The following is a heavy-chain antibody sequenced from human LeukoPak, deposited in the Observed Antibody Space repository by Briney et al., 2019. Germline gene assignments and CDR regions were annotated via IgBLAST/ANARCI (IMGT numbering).Heavy chain of an antibody. CDR2: ISYDGSNK. CDR1: GFRFSSYG. CDR3: AKDGSITAAGGFDP. D-gene: IGHD6-13*01. J-gene: IGHJ5*02. Sequence: GGSLRLSCAASGFRFSSYGMHWVRQAPGKGLEWVAVISYDGSNKYYADSVKGRFTISRDKSKNTLDLQMNSLGAEDTAVYYCAKDGSITAAGGFDPWGQGTLVTVSS. V-gene: IGHV3-30*18.